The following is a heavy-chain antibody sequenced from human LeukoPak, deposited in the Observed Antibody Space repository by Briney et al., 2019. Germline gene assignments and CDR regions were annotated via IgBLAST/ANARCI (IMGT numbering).Heavy chain of an antibody. CDR3: ARPRLNGWYYFDY. Sequence: GESLKIPCKGSGYSFTSYWIGWVRQMPGKGLEWMGIIYPGDSDTRYSPSFQGQVAISADKSISTAYLQWSSLKASDTAMYYCARPRLNGWYYFDYWGQGTLVTVSS. D-gene: IGHD6-19*01. CDR1: GYSFTSYW. V-gene: IGHV5-51*01. CDR2: IYPGDSDT. J-gene: IGHJ4*02.